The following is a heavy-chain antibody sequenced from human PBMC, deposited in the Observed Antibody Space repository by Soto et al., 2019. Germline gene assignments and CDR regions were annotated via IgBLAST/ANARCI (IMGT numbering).Heavy chain of an antibody. J-gene: IGHJ4*02. CDR3: AREMYTTRFDY. V-gene: IGHV4-31*03. CDR1: GVSISNGGYY. Sequence: QVKLQESGPGLVKPSQTLSLTCSVSGVSISNGGYYWNWIRQHPGKGLEWIGYIDDTGATYYNPSLRSRVRMSVDTARNQFSLRLTSVTAADTAIYYCAREMYTTRFDYWCPGTQVTISS. CDR2: IDDTGAT. D-gene: IGHD1-1*01.